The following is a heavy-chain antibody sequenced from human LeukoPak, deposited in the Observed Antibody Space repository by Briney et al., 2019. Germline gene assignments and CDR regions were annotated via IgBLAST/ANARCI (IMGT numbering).Heavy chain of an antibody. CDR1: GYTLTSYD. CDR2: MNPNSGNT. CDR3: ARVARWWLVHPFDY. V-gene: IGHV1-8*01. Sequence: GASVKVSCKASGYTLTSYDINWVRQATGQGLEWMGWMNPNSGNTGYAQKFQGRVTMTRNTSISTAYMELSSLRSEDTAVYYCARVARWWLVHPFDYWGQGTLVTVSS. D-gene: IGHD6-19*01. J-gene: IGHJ4*02.